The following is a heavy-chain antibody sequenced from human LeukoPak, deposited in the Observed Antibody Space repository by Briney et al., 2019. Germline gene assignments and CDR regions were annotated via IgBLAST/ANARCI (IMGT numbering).Heavy chain of an antibody. D-gene: IGHD4-17*01. J-gene: IGHJ4*02. Sequence: ASVKVSCKASGYTFTGNYMHWVRQAPGQGLEWMGWIYPNSGGTNYAQKFQGRVTMTRDTSISTASMELRRLRSDDTAVYYCARAVGYGDYPFDYWGQGTLVTVSS. CDR3: ARAVGYGDYPFDY. CDR1: GYTFTGNY. CDR2: IYPNSGGT. V-gene: IGHV1-2*02.